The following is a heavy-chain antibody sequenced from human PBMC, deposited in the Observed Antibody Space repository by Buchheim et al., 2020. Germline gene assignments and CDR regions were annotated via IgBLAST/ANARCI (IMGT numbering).Heavy chain of an antibody. V-gene: IGHV4-61*02. Sequence: QVLLQEAGPGLVKPSQTLSLSCTVSGASTSSGSYYWVWIRQPAGKGLEWIGRVSARGTTNYKASLKRRGTMHLDTSKNQFFMKLSAVTAADTGVYYCARARGADYGGNFDNWGQGIL. CDR2: VSARGTT. J-gene: IGHJ4*02. CDR3: ARARGADYGGNFDN. D-gene: IGHD4-23*01. CDR1: GASTSSGSYY.